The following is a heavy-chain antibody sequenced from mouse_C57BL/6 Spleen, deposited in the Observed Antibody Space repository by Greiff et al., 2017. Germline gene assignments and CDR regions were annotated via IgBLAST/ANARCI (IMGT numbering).Heavy chain of an antibody. CDR1: GYTFTDYY. Sequence: VQLQQSGPELVKPGASVKISCKASGYTFTDYYMNWVKQSHGKSLEWIGDINPNNGGTSYHQKFKGKATLTVDKSSSTAYMELRSLTSEDSAVYYCARGLILITTVVAPYYFDYWGQGTTLTVSS. J-gene: IGHJ2*01. CDR2: INPNNGGT. V-gene: IGHV1-26*01. D-gene: IGHD1-1*01. CDR3: ARGLILITTVVAPYYFDY.